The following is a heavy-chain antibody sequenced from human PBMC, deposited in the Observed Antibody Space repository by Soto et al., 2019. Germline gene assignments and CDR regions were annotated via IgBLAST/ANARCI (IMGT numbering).Heavy chain of an antibody. V-gene: IGHV3-33*01. J-gene: IGHJ3*02. CDR3: ARDLYSSGWADAFDI. Sequence: QVQLVESGGGVVQPGRSLRLSCAASGFTFSSYGMHWVRQAPGKGLEWVAVIWYDGSNKYYADSVKGRFTISRDNSKNTLYLQMNSLRAEETAVYYCARDLYSSGWADAFDIWGQGTMVTVSS. CDR1: GFTFSSYG. CDR2: IWYDGSNK. D-gene: IGHD6-19*01.